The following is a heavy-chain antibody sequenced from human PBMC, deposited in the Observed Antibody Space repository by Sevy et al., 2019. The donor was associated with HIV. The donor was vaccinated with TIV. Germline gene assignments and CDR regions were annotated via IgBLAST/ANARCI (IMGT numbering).Heavy chain of an antibody. CDR3: ARAHHYDFWSGYFWFDP. CDR1: GGSISSYY. J-gene: IGHJ5*02. V-gene: IGHV4-4*07. D-gene: IGHD3-3*01. CDR2: IYTSGST. Sequence: SETLSLTCTVSGGSISSYYWSWIRQPAGKGLEWIGRIYTSGSTNYNPSLTSRVTMSVDTSKNHFSLKLSSVTAADTAVYYCARAHHYDFWSGYFWFDPWGQGTLVTVSS.